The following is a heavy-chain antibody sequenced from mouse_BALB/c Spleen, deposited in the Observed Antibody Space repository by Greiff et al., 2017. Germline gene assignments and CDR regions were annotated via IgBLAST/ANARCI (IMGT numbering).Heavy chain of an antibody. CDR3: ARDAGYGYFDY. J-gene: IGHJ2*01. V-gene: IGHV7-1*02. CDR2: SRNKANDYTT. D-gene: IGHD1-1*01. Sequence: EVMLVESGGGLVQPGGYLRLSCATSGFTFSDFYMEWVRQPPGKRLEWIAASRNKANDYTTEYSASVKGRFIVSRDTSQSILYLQMNALRAEDTAIYYCARDAGYGYFDYWGQGTTLTVSS. CDR1: GFTFSDFY.